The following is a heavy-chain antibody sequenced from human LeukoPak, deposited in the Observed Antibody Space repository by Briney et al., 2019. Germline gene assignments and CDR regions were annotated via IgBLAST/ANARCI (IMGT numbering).Heavy chain of an antibody. J-gene: IGHJ4*02. Sequence: PGGSLRLSCAASGFTFSKYWMLWVRQAPGKGLESVSRINTDGTVTTYADSVKGRFTVSRDNADNTMFLQMNNLRDEDTAVYYCATKQWLAPPPDSWGQGTPVTVSS. V-gene: IGHV3-74*01. CDR1: GFTFSKYW. D-gene: IGHD6-19*01. CDR2: INTDGTVT. CDR3: ATKQWLAPPPDS.